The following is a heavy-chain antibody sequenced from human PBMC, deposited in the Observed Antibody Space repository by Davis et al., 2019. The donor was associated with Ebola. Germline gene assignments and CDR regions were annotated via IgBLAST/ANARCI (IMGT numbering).Heavy chain of an antibody. V-gene: IGHV1-69*13. J-gene: IGHJ6*02. CDR1: GYTFTSYA. D-gene: IGHD1-14*01. Sequence: SVKVSCKASGYTFTSYAISRVRQALGQGLEWMGGIIPIFGTANYAQKFQGRVTITADESTSTAYMELSSLRSEDTAVYYCARFRGNPGYYYYGMDVWGQGTTVTVSS. CDR2: IIPIFGTA. CDR3: ARFRGNPGYYYYGMDV.